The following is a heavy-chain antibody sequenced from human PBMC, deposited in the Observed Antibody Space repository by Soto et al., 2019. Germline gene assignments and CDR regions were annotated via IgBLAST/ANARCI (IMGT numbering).Heavy chain of an antibody. Sequence: GGSLRLSCAASGFTFDDYAMHWVRQAPGKGLEWVSGISWNSGSIGYADSVKGRFTISRDNAKNSLYLQMNSLRAEDTALYYCAKDSVGGYPAYNWFDPWGQGTLVTVSS. D-gene: IGHD3-22*01. CDR2: ISWNSGSI. J-gene: IGHJ5*02. CDR3: AKDSVGGYPAYNWFDP. V-gene: IGHV3-9*01. CDR1: GFTFDDYA.